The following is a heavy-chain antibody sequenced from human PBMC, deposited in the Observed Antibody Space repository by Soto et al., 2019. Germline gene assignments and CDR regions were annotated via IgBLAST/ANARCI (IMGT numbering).Heavy chain of an antibody. V-gene: IGHV4-30-4*01. D-gene: IGHD2-15*01. CDR2: IYKSATT. Sequence: LSLTCSVSGDSISTVDYFWAWIRQPPGQALEYIGYIYKSATTYYNPSFEGRVAISLDTSKSHFSLNVTSVTAADTAVYFCARGRYCLTGRCFPNWFDSWGQGTLVTVSS. CDR3: ARGRYCLTGRCFPNWFDS. CDR1: GDSISTVDYF. J-gene: IGHJ5*01.